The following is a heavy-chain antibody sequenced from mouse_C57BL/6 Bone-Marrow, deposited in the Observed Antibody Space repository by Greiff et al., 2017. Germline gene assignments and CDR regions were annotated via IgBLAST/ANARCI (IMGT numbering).Heavy chain of an antibody. CDR1: GYTFTSYW. J-gene: IGHJ4*01. Sequence: QVQLQQPGAELVMPGASVKLSCKASGYTFTSYWMHWVKQRPGQGLEWIGEIDPSDSYTNYNQKFKGKSTLTVDKSSSTAYMQLSSLTSEDSAVYYCARIYYDYEDYYAMDDWGQGTSVTVSS. V-gene: IGHV1-69*01. D-gene: IGHD2-4*01. CDR3: ARIYYDYEDYYAMDD. CDR2: IDPSDSYT.